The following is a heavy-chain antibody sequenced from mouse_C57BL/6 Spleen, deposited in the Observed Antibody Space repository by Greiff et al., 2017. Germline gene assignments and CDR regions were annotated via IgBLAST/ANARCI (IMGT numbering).Heavy chain of an antibody. Sequence: VQLQQSVAELVRPGASVKLSCTASGFNIQNTYMHWVKQRPEQGLEWIGRIDPANGNPKYAPKFQGKATITADTSSNTAYLQLSSLTSEDTAIYYCARGYPDDWGQGTTLTVSS. V-gene: IGHV14-3*01. CDR2: IDPANGNP. CDR1: GFNIQNTY. J-gene: IGHJ2*01. D-gene: IGHD2-14*01. CDR3: ARGYPDD.